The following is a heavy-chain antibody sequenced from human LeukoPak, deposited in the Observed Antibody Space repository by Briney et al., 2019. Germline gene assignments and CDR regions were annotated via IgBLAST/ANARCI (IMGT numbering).Heavy chain of an antibody. V-gene: IGHV3-23*01. Sequence: GGSLRHSCAASGFTFSSSAMSWVRQVPGKGLEWVSGISASGGSTSYADSVRGRFTISRDNSKNTLYVQMNSLRDEDTAVCYCAKDQRWESPHYLDSWGQGTLVTVSS. D-gene: IGHD1-26*01. CDR2: ISASGGST. J-gene: IGHJ4*02. CDR3: AKDQRWESPHYLDS. CDR1: GFTFSSSA.